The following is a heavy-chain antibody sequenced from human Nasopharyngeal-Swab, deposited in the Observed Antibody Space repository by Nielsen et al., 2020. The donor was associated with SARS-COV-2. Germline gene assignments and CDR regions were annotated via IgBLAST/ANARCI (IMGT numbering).Heavy chain of an antibody. D-gene: IGHD6-19*01. CDR3: TRLLEVGGTPLDY. Sequence: GESLKISWEASGFTFSTYWMSWVRQAPGKGLEWVANIRQDESEKYYVDSVKGRFTISRDNAKNSLFLQMNSLRVADTAVYYCTRLLEVGGTPLDYWGQGTLVSVSS. V-gene: IGHV3-7*01. CDR1: GFTFSTYW. J-gene: IGHJ4*02. CDR2: IRQDESEK.